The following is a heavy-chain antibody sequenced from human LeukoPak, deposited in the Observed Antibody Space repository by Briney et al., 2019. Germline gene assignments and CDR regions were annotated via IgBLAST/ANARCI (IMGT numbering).Heavy chain of an antibody. V-gene: IGHV4-59*08. D-gene: IGHD2-2*01. Sequence: SETLSLTCTVSGGSISSYYWSWLRQPPGKGLEWIGYIYYSGSTNYNPSLKSRVTISVDTSKNQFSLKLSSVTAADTAVYYCARSSDCSSTSCYNWFDPWGQGTLVTVSS. CDR2: IYYSGST. CDR3: ARSSDCSSTSCYNWFDP. J-gene: IGHJ5*02. CDR1: GGSISSYY.